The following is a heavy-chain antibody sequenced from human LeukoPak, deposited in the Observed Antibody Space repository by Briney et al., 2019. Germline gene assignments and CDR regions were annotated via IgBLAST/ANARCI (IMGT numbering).Heavy chain of an antibody. CDR3: ARDTRYFDRGLDF. CDR2: IYHSGST. Sequence: SETLSLTCTVSGGSISSHYWSCIRQPPGKGLEWIAYIYHSGSTNSNPSHESRVAISVDTSRNQVSLRLSSVTAADTAVYYCARDTRYFDRGLDFWGQGTLVTVSS. CDR1: GGSISSHY. D-gene: IGHD3-9*01. J-gene: IGHJ4*02. V-gene: IGHV4-59*11.